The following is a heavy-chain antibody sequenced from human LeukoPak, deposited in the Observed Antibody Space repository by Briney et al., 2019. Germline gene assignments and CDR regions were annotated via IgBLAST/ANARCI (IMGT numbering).Heavy chain of an antibody. CDR3: ARYPYGSGCYLGAFDI. V-gene: IGHV1-69*06. CDR2: IIPIFGTA. J-gene: IGHJ3*02. Sequence: SVKVSCKASGGTFSSYAISWVRQAPGQGLEWMGGIIPIFGTANYAQKLQGRVTITADKSTSTAYMELRSVRSDDTAGYYGARYPYGSGCYLGAFDIWGEGTMVTVSS. D-gene: IGHD3-10*01. CDR1: GGTFSSYA.